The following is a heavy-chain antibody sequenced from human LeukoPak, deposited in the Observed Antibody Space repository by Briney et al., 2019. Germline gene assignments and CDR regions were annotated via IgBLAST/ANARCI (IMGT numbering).Heavy chain of an antibody. CDR3: ARESMITFGGDTFDP. J-gene: IGHJ5*02. D-gene: IGHD3-16*01. CDR1: GYTFTSYG. Sequence: ASVKVSCKASGYTFTSYGISWVRQAPGQGLEWMGWISDYNGNTNYAQKLQGRVTITTDTYTSTAYMELRSLGSDDTAVYYCARESMITFGGDTFDPWGQGTLVTVSS. CDR2: ISDYNGNT. V-gene: IGHV1-18*04.